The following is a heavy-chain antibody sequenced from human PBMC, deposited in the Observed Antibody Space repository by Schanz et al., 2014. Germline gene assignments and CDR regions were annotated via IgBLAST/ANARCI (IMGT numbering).Heavy chain of an antibody. J-gene: IGHJ4*02. CDR2: ISSGGGST. D-gene: IGHD2-21*01. CDR3: ARKSLVSAHYDS. CDR1: GFTFSSYA. Sequence: EVHLLESGGGLVPPGGSLRLSCTASGFTFSSYAMSWVRQAPGKGLEWVSSISSGGGSTYYADSVKGRFTMSRDNSKNTLYLQMNSLRAEDTAVYYCARKSLVSAHYDSWGQGTLVTVSS. V-gene: IGHV3-23*01.